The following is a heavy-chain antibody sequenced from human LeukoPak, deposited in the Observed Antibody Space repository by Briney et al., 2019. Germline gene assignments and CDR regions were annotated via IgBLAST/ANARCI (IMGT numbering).Heavy chain of an antibody. CDR3: ARQEGDYDWFDP. CDR2: IYYGGST. J-gene: IGHJ5*02. V-gene: IGHV4-30-4*08. CDR1: GFTFSNYA. D-gene: IGHD3-16*01. Sequence: LRLSCAASGFTFSNYAMSWIRQPPGKGLEWIGYIYYGGSTYYNPSLKSRVTISVDTSKNQFSLKLSSVTAADTAVYYCARQEGDYDWFDPWGQGTLVTVSS.